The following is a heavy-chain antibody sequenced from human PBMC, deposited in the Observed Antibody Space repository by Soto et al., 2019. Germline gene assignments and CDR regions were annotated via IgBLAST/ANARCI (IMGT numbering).Heavy chain of an antibody. CDR2: IYYSGST. Sequence: SSETLSLTCTISGGSIISYYWSWILQPPGKGLEWIGYIYYSGSTNYNPSLKSRVTISVDTSKNQFSLKLSSVTAADTAVYYCARRLDSGYDYHFDYWGQGTLVTVS. CDR1: GGSIISYY. CDR3: ARRLDSGYDYHFDY. D-gene: IGHD5-12*01. J-gene: IGHJ4*02. V-gene: IGHV4-59*08.